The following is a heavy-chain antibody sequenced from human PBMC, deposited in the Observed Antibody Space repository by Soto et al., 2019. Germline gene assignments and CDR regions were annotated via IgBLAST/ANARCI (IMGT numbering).Heavy chain of an antibody. CDR2: IYHSGST. Sequence: QLQLQESGSGLVKPSQTLSLTCAVSGGSISSGGYSWSWIRQPPGKGLEWIGYIYHSGSTYYNPSLKSRVTISVDRSKNQFSLKLSSVTAADTAVYYCARAKHYYDSIGNWFDPWGQGTLVTVSS. J-gene: IGHJ5*02. V-gene: IGHV4-30-2*01. CDR1: GGSISSGGYS. CDR3: ARAKHYYDSIGNWFDP. D-gene: IGHD3-22*01.